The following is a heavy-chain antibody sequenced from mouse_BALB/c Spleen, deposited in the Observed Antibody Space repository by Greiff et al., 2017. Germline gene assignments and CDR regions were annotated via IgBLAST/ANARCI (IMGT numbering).Heavy chain of an antibody. Sequence: EVQVVESGGDLVKPGGSLKLSCAASGFTFSSYGMSWVRQTPDKRLEWVATISSGGSYTYYPDSVKGRFTISRDNAKNTLYLQMSSLKSEDTAMYYCARLYDYDDFFFDYWGQGTTLTVSS. D-gene: IGHD2-4*01. V-gene: IGHV5-6*01. CDR2: ISSGGSYT. CDR3: ARLYDYDDFFFDY. J-gene: IGHJ2*01. CDR1: GFTFSSYG.